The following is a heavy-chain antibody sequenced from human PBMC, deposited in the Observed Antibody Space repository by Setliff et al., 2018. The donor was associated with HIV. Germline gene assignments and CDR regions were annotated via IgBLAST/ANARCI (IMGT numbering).Heavy chain of an antibody. D-gene: IGHD3-16*01. CDR1: GYTLNDYG. Sequence: ASVKVSCKASGYTLNDYGITWVRQAPGQGLEWMGWISAANGDTEYGERLRGRGTMTIDRSTNTAYMELERLRPDDTGVYFCAREVDDSLDMWGQGTMVTV. CDR3: AREVDDSLDM. V-gene: IGHV1-18*01. J-gene: IGHJ3*02. CDR2: ISAANGDT.